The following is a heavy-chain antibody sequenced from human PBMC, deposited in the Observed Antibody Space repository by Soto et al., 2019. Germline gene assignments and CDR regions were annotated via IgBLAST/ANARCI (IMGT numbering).Heavy chain of an antibody. J-gene: IGHJ6*03. CDR1: GGSISSYY. D-gene: IGHD3-9*01. CDR3: PVTIFKDYYYYSMDV. Sequence: SETLSLTCTVSGGSISSYYWSWIRQPPGKGLEWIGYIYYSGSTNYNPSLKSRVTISVDTSKNQFSLKLSSVTAAHTAVYSCPVTIFKDYYYYSMDVWRKGPTVTVSS. V-gene: IGHV4-59*08. CDR2: IYYSGST.